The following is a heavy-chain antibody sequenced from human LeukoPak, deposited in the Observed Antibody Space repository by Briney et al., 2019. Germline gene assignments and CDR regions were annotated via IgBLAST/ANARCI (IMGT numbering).Heavy chain of an antibody. CDR2: VYYSGST. CDR1: GGXVSSGSYY. V-gene: IGHV4-61*01. D-gene: IGHD2-15*01. CDR3: GRDISYGGFFIV. Sequence: SETLSLTCTVSGGXVSSGSYYWSWIRQPPGKGLEWIGYVYYSGSTNYNPSLKSRVTISLDASKNQFSLKLSSVTAADTAVYYWGRDISYGGFFIVGGKG. J-gene: IGHJ6*03.